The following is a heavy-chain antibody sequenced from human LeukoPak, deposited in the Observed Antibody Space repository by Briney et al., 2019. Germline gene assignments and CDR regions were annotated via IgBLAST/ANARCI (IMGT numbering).Heavy chain of an antibody. Sequence: PGGSLRLSCAASGFTFSSYSMNWVRQAPGKGLEWVSYISSSSSTIYYADSVKGRFTISRDNSKNTLYLQMNSLRAEDTAVYYCAKDRSNYDILTGFYPADYWGQGTLVTVSS. D-gene: IGHD3-9*01. V-gene: IGHV3-48*01. CDR2: ISSSSSTI. CDR3: AKDRSNYDILTGFYPADY. J-gene: IGHJ4*02. CDR1: GFTFSSYS.